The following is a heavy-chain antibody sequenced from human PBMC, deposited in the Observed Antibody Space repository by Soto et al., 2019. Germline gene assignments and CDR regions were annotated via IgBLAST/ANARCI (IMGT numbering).Heavy chain of an antibody. CDR1: GGTFSSYS. CDR3: ARGSPQLRDLDS. CDR2: IIPMIGIP. J-gene: IGHJ4*02. D-gene: IGHD1-1*01. V-gene: IGHV1-69*02. Sequence: QVQLLQSGAEVKKPGSSVTVSCKSSGGTFSSYSFSWVRQAPGQGLEWMGRIIPMIGIPNYAQKFQGRVTITADTSTTTAYMELCSLRSEDTAMYYCARGSPQLRDLDSWGQGALVTVSA.